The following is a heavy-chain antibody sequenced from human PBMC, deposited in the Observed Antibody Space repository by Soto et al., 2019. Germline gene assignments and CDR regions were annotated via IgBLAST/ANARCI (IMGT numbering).Heavy chain of an antibody. CDR3: ARGRIVVVPAATAHPNWFDP. CDR1: GGSFIGYY. J-gene: IGHJ5*02. CDR2: INHSGST. Sequence: NPSETLSLTCAVYGGSFIGYYWSWIRQPPGKGLEWIEEINHSGSTSYNPSLKSRVTISVDTSKNQFSLKLSSVTAADTAVYYCARGRIVVVPAATAHPNWFDPWGQGTLVTVSS. D-gene: IGHD2-2*01. V-gene: IGHV4-34*01.